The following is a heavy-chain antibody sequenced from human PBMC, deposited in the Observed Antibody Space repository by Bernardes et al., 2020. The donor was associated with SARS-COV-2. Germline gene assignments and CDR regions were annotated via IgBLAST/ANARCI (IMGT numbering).Heavy chain of an antibody. CDR2: GSNK. V-gene: IGHV3-30*02. Sequence: GSNKYYANSVKVRITISRDNSKDTLYLQMTSLKAEDTAIYYCAKDLGFSVYYYDRDVWGQGT. J-gene: IGHJ6*02. D-gene: IGHD3-16*01. CDR3: AKDLGFSVYYYDRDV.